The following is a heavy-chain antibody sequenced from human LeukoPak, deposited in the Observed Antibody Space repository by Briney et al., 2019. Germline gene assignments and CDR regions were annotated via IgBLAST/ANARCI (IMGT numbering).Heavy chain of an antibody. V-gene: IGHV4-4*07. D-gene: IGHD3-9*01. CDR2: IHTAGST. CDR3: ARRGPYDILTALYHDALEL. J-gene: IGHJ3*01. CDR1: GGSISSDY. Sequence: SETLSLTCTVSGGSISSDYWSWIRQPVGKGLEWIGRIHTAGSTNYNPSLKSRVTMSVDTSKSQLSLSLSSVTAADTAVYYCARRGPYDILTALYHDALELWGQGTMVTVSS.